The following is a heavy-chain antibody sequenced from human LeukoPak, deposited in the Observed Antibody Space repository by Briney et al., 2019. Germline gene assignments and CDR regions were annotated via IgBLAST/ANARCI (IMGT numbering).Heavy chain of an antibody. CDR3: ARAVDFWSGSAPVDY. J-gene: IGHJ4*02. D-gene: IGHD3-3*01. Sequence: ASVKVSRKASGYTFTGYYMHWVRQAPGQGLEWMGWINPNSGGTNYAQKFQGRVTMTRDTSISTAYMELSRLRSDDTAVYYCARAVDFWSGSAPVDYWGQGTLVTVSS. CDR2: INPNSGGT. V-gene: IGHV1-2*02. CDR1: GYTFTGYY.